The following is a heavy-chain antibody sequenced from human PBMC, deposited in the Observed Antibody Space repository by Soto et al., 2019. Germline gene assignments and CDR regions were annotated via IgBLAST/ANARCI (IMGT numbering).Heavy chain of an antibody. Sequence: ASVKVSCKASGNSFTGYAIHWVRQAPGQRLEWMGWINAANGKTKYSEKFQDRVTITRDTSASTAYMELGSLTSGDTAVYYCAAGITRSLDFWGQGILVTVSS. CDR3: AAGITRSLDF. CDR2: INAANGKT. J-gene: IGHJ4*02. V-gene: IGHV1-3*01. CDR1: GNSFTGYA. D-gene: IGHD3-10*01.